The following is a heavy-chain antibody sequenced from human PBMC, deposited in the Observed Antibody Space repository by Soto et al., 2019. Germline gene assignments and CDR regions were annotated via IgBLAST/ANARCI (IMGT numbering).Heavy chain of an antibody. CDR2: VSHDGKTE. Sequence: QVQLVESGGGVVQPGRSLRLSCAASGFTFSSYAMHWVRQAPGKGLEWVAVVSHDGKTEYHAASVKGRFTISRDTSANILSLQMNSLRDEDTAVYYCGREPYISGHYSGGCGVWGQGTMVTVSS. J-gene: IGHJ3*01. CDR3: GREPYISGHYSGGCGV. D-gene: IGHD3-22*01. V-gene: IGHV3-30*04. CDR1: GFTFSSYA.